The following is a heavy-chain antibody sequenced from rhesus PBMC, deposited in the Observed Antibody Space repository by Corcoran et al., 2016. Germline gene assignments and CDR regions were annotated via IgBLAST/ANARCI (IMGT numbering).Heavy chain of an antibody. CDR1: GGSIGGYY. D-gene: IGHD1-32*01. Sequence: QVQLQESGPGLVKPSETLSLTCAVSGGSIGGYYWSWISQPPGKGLEWIGNMDGNIAGTNYNPSLKSRVTISKDASKNQFSLKLSSVTSADTAGYYCARREWSFLDYWGQGVLVTVSS. V-gene: IGHV4-81*01. CDR3: ARREWSFLDY. CDR2: MDGNIAGT. J-gene: IGHJ4*01.